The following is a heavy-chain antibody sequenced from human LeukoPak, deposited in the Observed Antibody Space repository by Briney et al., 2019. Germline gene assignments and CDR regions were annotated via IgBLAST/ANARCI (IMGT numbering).Heavy chain of an antibody. D-gene: IGHD3-3*01. CDR3: ARSLHDFWSGYSQPNWFDP. J-gene: IGHJ5*02. Sequence: PSETLSLTCTVSSGSISTSNYYWGWVRQPPGKALEWIGNIFYSGSTYYNPSLKSRVTISVDTSKNQFSLKLSSVTAADTAVYYCARSLHDFWSGYSQPNWFDPWGQGTLVTVSS. CDR1: SGSISTSNYY. V-gene: IGHV4-39*07. CDR2: IFYSGST.